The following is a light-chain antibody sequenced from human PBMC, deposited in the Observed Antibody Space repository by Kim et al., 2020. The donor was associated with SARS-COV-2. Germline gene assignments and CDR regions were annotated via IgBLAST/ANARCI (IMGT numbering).Light chain of an antibody. V-gene: IGLV6-57*03. CDR2: EDD. CDR3: QSYNRDSVL. J-gene: IGLJ2*01. Sequence: GQTVTGYGTRSSGSIDDNYVQWYQHRPGGVPTAVIYEDDQRPSGVSDRFSGSIDNSSNSASLTISGLRTEDEADYYCQSYNRDSVLFGGGTKVTVL. CDR1: SGSIDDNY.